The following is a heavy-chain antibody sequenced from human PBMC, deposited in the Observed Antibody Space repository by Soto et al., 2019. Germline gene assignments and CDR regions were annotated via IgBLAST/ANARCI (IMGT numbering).Heavy chain of an antibody. CDR1: GYSFTSYW. D-gene: IGHD3-10*01. V-gene: IGHV5-51*01. CDR2: IYPGDSDT. J-gene: IGHJ5*02. CDR3: ARTVYGSGTLNWFDP. Sequence: GESLKISCKGSGYSFTSYWIGWVRQMPGKGLEWMGIIYPGDSDTRYSPSFQGQVTISADKSISTAYLQWSSLKASDTAMYYCARTVYGSGTLNWFDPWGQGTPVTVSS.